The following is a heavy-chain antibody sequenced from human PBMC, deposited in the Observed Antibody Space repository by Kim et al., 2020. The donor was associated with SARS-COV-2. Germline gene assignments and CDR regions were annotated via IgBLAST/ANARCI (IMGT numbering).Heavy chain of an antibody. CDR3: ARGFLASYYYYGMDV. V-gene: IGHV4-59*09. J-gene: IGHJ6*02. D-gene: IGHD2-21*01. Sequence: PSLTSPVTVSVDTSKNPFSLKLSSVTAADTAVYYCARGFLASYYYYGMDVWGQGTTVTVSS.